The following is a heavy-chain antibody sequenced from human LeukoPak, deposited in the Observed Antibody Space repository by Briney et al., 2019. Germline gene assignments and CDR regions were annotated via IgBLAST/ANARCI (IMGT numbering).Heavy chain of an antibody. CDR2: IYYSGST. CDR1: GGSISSSSYY. D-gene: IGHD3-10*01. Sequence: SETLSLTCTVSGGSISSSSYYWGWIRQPPGKGLEWIGSIYYSGSTYYNPSLKSRVTISVDTSKNQFSLKLSSVTAADTAVYYCASSLIGSGSYYFDYWGQGTLVTVSS. V-gene: IGHV4-39*01. J-gene: IGHJ4*02. CDR3: ASSLIGSGSYYFDY.